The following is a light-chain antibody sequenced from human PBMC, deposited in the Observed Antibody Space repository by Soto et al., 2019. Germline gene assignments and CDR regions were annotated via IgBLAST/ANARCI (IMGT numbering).Light chain of an antibody. CDR1: RSDVGGYRF. CDR2: DVD. Sequence: QSALTRTRSVSGSPGQSVTISCTGARSDVGGYRFVSWYQQHPDKAPKLMIYDVDKRPSGVPDRFSGSKSGNTASLTISGLQAEDEADYFCCSDAGRFTWVFGGGTKLTVL. CDR3: CSDAGRFTWV. J-gene: IGLJ3*02. V-gene: IGLV2-11*01.